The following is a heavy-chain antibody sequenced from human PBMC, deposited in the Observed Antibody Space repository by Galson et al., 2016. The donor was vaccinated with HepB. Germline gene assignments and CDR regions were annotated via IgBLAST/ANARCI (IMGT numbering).Heavy chain of an antibody. Sequence: SLRLSCAASGFTFSSYDMHWVRQAPGKGLVWVSRVKSDGTSTTYADSVQGRFSTSGDNAKNTVYLQMNSLRAEDTAVYYCTRDYYGSLEYWGQGTLVTVSS. CDR1: GFTFSSYD. V-gene: IGHV3-74*01. CDR2: VKSDGTST. D-gene: IGHD3-10*01. CDR3: TRDYYGSLEY. J-gene: IGHJ4*02.